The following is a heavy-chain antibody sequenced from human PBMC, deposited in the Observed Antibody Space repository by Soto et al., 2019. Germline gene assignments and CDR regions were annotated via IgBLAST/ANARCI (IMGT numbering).Heavy chain of an antibody. D-gene: IGHD1-7*01. Sequence: SETLSLTCIVSGGSITSNFWSWIRQPPGKGLEWIGYIYYTGSTNYNPSLKSRVTISVDTSKNQFSLKVNSVTAADTAVYYCARETGTNGAHCYFCYHLDVWGKGTTVTVSS. CDR2: IYYTGST. CDR1: GGSITSNF. CDR3: ARETGTNGAHCYFCYHLDV. V-gene: IGHV4-59*01. J-gene: IGHJ6*03.